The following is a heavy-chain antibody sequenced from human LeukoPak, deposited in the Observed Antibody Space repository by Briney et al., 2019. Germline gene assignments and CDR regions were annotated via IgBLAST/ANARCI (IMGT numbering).Heavy chain of an antibody. Sequence: GGSLRLSCAASGFTFSSYAMSWVRQAPGKGLEWVSAISGSGGSTYYADSVKGRFTISRDNSKNTLYLQMNSLRAEDTAVYYCAKDWHIVVVPAARAFDIWGQGTMVTVSS. CDR2: ISGSGGST. J-gene: IGHJ3*02. CDR3: AKDWHIVVVPAARAFDI. V-gene: IGHV3-23*01. CDR1: GFTFSSYA. D-gene: IGHD2-2*01.